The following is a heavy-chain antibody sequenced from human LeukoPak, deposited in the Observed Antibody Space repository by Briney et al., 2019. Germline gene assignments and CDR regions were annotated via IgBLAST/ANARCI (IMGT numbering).Heavy chain of an antibody. D-gene: IGHD6-19*01. V-gene: IGHV3-33*01. Sequence: PGGSLRLSCAASGFTLSNYGMHWARQAPGKGLEWVAVIWYDGSNKNYVDYVKGRFVNSRDNDKVTPFVQMNSLRADDTAVYYCARDLGTSSGPEYWGQGTLVTVSS. CDR2: IWYDGSNK. CDR3: ARDLGTSSGPEY. CDR1: GFTLSNYG. J-gene: IGHJ4*02.